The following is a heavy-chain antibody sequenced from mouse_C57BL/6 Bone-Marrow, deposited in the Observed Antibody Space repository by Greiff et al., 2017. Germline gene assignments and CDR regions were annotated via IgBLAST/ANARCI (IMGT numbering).Heavy chain of an antibody. J-gene: IGHJ3*01. V-gene: IGHV1-81*01. CDR1: GYTFTSYG. CDR3: ARLDGDYFAWFAY. CDR2: IYPRSGNT. D-gene: IGHD2-13*01. Sequence: QVQLQPSGAELARPGASVKLSCKASGYTFTSYGISWVKQRTGQGLEWIGEIYPRSGNTYYNEKFKGKATLTADKSSSTAYMELRSLTSDDSAVYVCARLDGDYFAWFAYWDQGTLVTVSA.